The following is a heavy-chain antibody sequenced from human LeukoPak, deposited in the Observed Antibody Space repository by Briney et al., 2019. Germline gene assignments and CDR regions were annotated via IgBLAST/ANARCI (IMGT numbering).Heavy chain of an antibody. CDR2: IKQDGSEK. CDR1: GFTFSSYW. J-gene: IGHJ4*02. D-gene: IGHD2-2*01. V-gene: IGHV3-7*03. Sequence: GGSLRLSCAASGFTFSSYWMSWVRQAPGKGLEWVANIKQDGSEKYYVDSVKGRFTISRDNTKNSLYLQMNSLRAEDTAVYYCARGLATSWLYRTYYFDFLGQGTLVTVS. CDR3: ARGLATSWLYRTYYFDF.